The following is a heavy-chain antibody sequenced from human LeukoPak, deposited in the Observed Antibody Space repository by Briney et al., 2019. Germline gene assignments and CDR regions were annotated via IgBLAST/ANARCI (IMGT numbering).Heavy chain of an antibody. CDR3: ARGARKQWRNYYYYMDA. CDR1: GGSISSSSYY. D-gene: IGHD6-19*01. CDR2: IYYSGST. J-gene: IGHJ6*03. V-gene: IGHV4-39*07. Sequence: PSETLSLTCTVSGGSISSSSYYWGWIRQPPGKGLEWIGSIYYSGSTYYNPSLKSRVTISVDTSKNQFSLKLSSVTAADTAVYYCARGARKQWRNYYYYMDAWGKGTTVTVSS.